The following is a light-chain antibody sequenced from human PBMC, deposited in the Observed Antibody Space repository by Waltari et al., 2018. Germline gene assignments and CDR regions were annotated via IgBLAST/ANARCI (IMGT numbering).Light chain of an antibody. CDR2: YVS. CDR1: SSDVGGFNF. CDR3: SSYTISSTLNWV. J-gene: IGLJ3*02. V-gene: IGLV2-14*03. Sequence: QSALPQPASVSGSPGQSIPISCPGTSSDVGGFNFVSWSQQHPGKAPKPMIYYVSKRPSGVSNRFSGSKSGNTASLTISGLQAEDEADYYCSSYTISSTLNWVFGGGTKLTVL.